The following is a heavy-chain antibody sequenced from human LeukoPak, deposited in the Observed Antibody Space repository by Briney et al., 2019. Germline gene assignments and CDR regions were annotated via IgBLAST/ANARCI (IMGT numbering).Heavy chain of an antibody. V-gene: IGHV4-59*01. Sequence: PSETLSLTCTVSGGSISSYYWSWIRQPPGKGLEWIGYIYYSGSTNYNPSLKSRVTISVDTSKNQFSLKLSSVTAADTAVYYCARVEGLYWASFDYWGQGTLVTVSS. CDR3: ARVEGLYWASFDY. CDR1: GGSISSYY. CDR2: IYYSGST. J-gene: IGHJ4*02. D-gene: IGHD2-8*02.